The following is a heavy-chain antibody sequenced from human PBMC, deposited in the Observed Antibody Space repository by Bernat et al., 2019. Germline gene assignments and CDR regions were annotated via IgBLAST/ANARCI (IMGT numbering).Heavy chain of an antibody. V-gene: IGHV4-59*08. CDR1: GASISSFY. CDR2: VFNSGTT. J-gene: IGHJ4*02. CDR3: ARRSTSYGAHLDF. D-gene: IGHD5-18*01. Sequence: QVHLQESGPGLVRPSETLSLTCTVTGASISSFYWTWVRQPPGKGLEWIGYVFNSGTTNYSPSLRSRVSMSIDTSERQFSLKLTSVTAADTAIYYCARRSTSYGAHLDFWGQGTLVVVSS.